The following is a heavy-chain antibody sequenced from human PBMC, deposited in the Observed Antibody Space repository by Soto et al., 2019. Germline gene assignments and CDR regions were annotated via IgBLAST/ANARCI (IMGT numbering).Heavy chain of an antibody. CDR1: GFTFSSRW. CDR3: VTLACPAAAGLVLGF. CDR2: IKQDENGK. V-gene: IGHV3-7*02. J-gene: IGHJ4*02. Sequence: EVQLVESGGGLVQPGGSLRLSCEASGFTFSSRWMTWVRQGPGKGLEWVANIKQDENGKDYVDSVKGRFTFSRDNAKNSLYLYTNSLKAQATAVYYCVTLACPAAAGLVLGFLGQGTLVTASS. D-gene: IGHD6-13*01.